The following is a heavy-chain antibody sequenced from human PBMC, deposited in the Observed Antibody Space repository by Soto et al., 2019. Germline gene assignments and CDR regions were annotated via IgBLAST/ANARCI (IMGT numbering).Heavy chain of an antibody. J-gene: IGHJ4*02. CDR2: IDGGDGNT. Sequence: ASVKVSCKASGYTFSDYTIHWVRQAPGQRLEWMGWIDGGDGNTKYSLNFQDRVTITRDTSASTAYMQLSSLRSEDTAVYYCARPNWNAFPFDFWGQGTLVTVSS. CDR3: ARPNWNAFPFDF. CDR1: GYTFSDYT. V-gene: IGHV1-3*01. D-gene: IGHD1-1*01.